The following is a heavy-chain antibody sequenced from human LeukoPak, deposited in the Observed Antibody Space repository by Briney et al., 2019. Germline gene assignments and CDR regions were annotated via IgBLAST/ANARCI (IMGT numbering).Heavy chain of an antibody. V-gene: IGHV3-33*01. CDR2: IWYDGSNK. Sequence: GGSLRLSCAASGFTFSSYGMHWVRQAPGKGLEGVAVIWYDGSNKYYADSVKGRFTISRDNSKNTLYLQMNSLRAEDTAVYYCARSTNLNWFDPWGQGTLVSVSS. CDR1: GFTFSSYG. J-gene: IGHJ5*02. CDR3: ARSTNLNWFDP. D-gene: IGHD4/OR15-4a*01.